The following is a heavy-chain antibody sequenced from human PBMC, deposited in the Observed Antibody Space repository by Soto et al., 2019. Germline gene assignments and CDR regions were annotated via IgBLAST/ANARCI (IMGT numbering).Heavy chain of an antibody. V-gene: IGHV3-48*03. CDR1: GSTFSSYE. D-gene: IGHD3-3*01. CDR3: AREPTTIFGVVISGYYFDY. CDR2: ISSSGSTI. J-gene: IGHJ4*02. Sequence: GGSLRLSCAASGSTFSSYEMNWVRQAPGKGLEWVSYISSSGSTIYYADSVKGRFTMSRDNAKNSLYLQMNSLRAEDTAVYYCAREPTTIFGVVISGYYFDYWGQGTLVIV.